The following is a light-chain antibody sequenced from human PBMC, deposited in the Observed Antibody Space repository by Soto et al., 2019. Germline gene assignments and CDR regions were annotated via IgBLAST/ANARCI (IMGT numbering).Light chain of an antibody. CDR2: SSN. Sequence: QSVLPQPPSASGTPGHRVTLSCSGSSSNIGSNTVSWYQQLPGTAPQLLIYSSNRRPSGVPERFSGSNSGTSASLAISGIQSEDEADYYCAAWDDSLNGFYVFGAGTKGAVL. J-gene: IGLJ1*01. CDR3: AAWDDSLNGFYV. CDR1: SSNIGSNT. V-gene: IGLV1-44*01.